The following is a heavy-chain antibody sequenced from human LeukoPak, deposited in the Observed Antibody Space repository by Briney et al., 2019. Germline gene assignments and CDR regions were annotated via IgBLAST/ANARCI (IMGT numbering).Heavy chain of an antibody. D-gene: IGHD2-15*01. CDR2: IRFDGSYK. CDR1: GFTFSSYG. J-gene: IGHJ6*03. CDR3: ARDLYCSGGSCYSYYMDV. Sequence: PGGSLRLSCAASGFTFSSYGLHWVRQAPGKGLEWVAFIRFDGSYKYYADSVKGRFTISRDNSKNTLYLQMNSLRAEDTAVYYCARDLYCSGGSCYSYYMDVWGKGTTVTVSS. V-gene: IGHV3-30*02.